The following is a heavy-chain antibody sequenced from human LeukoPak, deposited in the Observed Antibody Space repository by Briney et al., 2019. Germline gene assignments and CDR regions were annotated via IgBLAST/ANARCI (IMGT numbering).Heavy chain of an antibody. CDR3: ANFGSFSPIDY. D-gene: IGHD3-10*01. Sequence: GGSLRLSCAASGFTFGSYAMSWVRQAPGKGLEWVSAISGSGGSTYYADSVKGRFTISRDNSKNTLYLQMNSLRAEDTAVYYCANFGSFSPIDYWGQGTLVTVSS. V-gene: IGHV3-23*01. CDR2: ISGSGGST. J-gene: IGHJ4*02. CDR1: GFTFGSYA.